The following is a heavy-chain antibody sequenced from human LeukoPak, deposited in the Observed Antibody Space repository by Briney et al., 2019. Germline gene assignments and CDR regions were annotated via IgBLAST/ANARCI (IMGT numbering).Heavy chain of an antibody. V-gene: IGHV4-59*08. CDR2: IYYSGSA. CDR1: GGSLSSYY. D-gene: IGHD6-19*01. CDR3: ARQEGSRGWSHFDY. J-gene: IGHJ4*02. Sequence: NPSETLSLTCNVSGGSLSSYYWSWIRQPPGKGLEWIGYIYYSGSANYNPSLKSRVTISVDTSKNQFSLKLSSVTAADTAVYHCARQEGSRGWSHFDYWGQGALVTVSS.